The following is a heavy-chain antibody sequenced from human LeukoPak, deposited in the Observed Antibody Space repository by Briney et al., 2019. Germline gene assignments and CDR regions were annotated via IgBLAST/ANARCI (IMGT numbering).Heavy chain of an antibody. D-gene: IGHD1-26*01. J-gene: IGHJ3*02. Sequence: PSETLSLTCTVSGGSISSGSYYWSWIRQPAGKGLEWIGRIYTSGSTNYNPSLKSRVTISVDTSKNQFSLKLSSVTAADTAVYYCARFPPGCELPPGDLEVAFDIWGQGTMVTVSS. CDR1: GGSISSGSYY. CDR3: ARFPPGCELPPGDLEVAFDI. V-gene: IGHV4-61*02. CDR2: IYTSGST.